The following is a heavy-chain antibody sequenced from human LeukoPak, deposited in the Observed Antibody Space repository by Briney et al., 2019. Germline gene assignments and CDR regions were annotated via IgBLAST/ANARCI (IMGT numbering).Heavy chain of an antibody. V-gene: IGHV1-18*04. Sequence: ASVKVSCKASGYTFTGYYMHWVRQAPGQGLEWMGGIIPIFATANYAQKLQGRVTMTTDTSTSTAYMELRSLRSDDTAVYYCASSRSLTGALGVDGYYMDVWGKGTTVTVSS. D-gene: IGHD3-3*01. J-gene: IGHJ6*03. CDR3: ASSRSLTGALGVDGYYMDV. CDR2: IIPIFATA. CDR1: GYTFTGYY.